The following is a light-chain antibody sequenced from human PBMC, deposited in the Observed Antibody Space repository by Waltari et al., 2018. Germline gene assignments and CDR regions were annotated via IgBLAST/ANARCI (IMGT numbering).Light chain of an antibody. Sequence: EIVLTQSPGTLSLSPGERATLSCRASQSIGRYLAWYQQKPDQDPRLLIYAASTRATGIPDRFSGSGSGTDFSLSISRLEPEDFAVYYCQNHERLPATFGQGTKVEIK. J-gene: IGKJ1*01. CDR3: QNHERLPAT. V-gene: IGKV3-20*01. CDR2: AAS. CDR1: QSIGRY.